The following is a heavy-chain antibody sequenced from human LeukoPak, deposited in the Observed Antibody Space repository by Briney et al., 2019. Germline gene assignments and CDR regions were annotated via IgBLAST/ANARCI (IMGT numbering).Heavy chain of an antibody. CDR3: ARFHSGPSGWYVLWYFDL. J-gene: IGHJ2*01. D-gene: IGHD6-19*01. CDR2: IYNNENT. CDR1: GGSVSSYY. V-gene: IGHV4-4*09. Sequence: SETLSLTCTVSGGSVSSYYWSWLRQPPGKGLEWIGYIYNNENTKYNSSLTSRVTMSVDTSKNQFFLKLSSVTAADTPVYYCARFHSGPSGWYVLWYFDLWGRGTLVTVSS.